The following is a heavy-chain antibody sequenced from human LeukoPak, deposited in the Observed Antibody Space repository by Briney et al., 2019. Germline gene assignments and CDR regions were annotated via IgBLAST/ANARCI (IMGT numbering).Heavy chain of an antibody. CDR1: GFTFSSYV. J-gene: IGHJ5*02. V-gene: IGHV3-30-3*01. CDR2: ISYDGSNK. D-gene: IGHD2-15*01. Sequence: PGRSLRLSCAASGFTFSSYVMHWVRQAPGKGLEWVAVISYDGSNKYYADSVKGRFTISRDNSKNTPYLQMNSLRAEDTAVYYCARGDCSGDSCYPYWFDPWGQGTLVTVSS. CDR3: ARGDCSGDSCYPYWFDP.